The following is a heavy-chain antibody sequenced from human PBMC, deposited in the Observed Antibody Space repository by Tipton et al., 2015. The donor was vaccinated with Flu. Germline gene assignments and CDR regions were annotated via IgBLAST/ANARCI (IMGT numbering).Heavy chain of an antibody. CDR1: GYSFTSYE. J-gene: IGHJ4*02. Sequence: QLVQSGAEVKKPGASVKLSCKASGYSFTSYEITWVRQAPGQGLELVGWISGYNGNTKYTQKFQGRVTMTADTPTTTAFMELTSLTSADTAMYSCARKEENGAYVYFDYWGQGTLVTVPS. D-gene: IGHD4-17*01. V-gene: IGHV1-18*01. CDR3: ARKEENGAYVYFDY. CDR2: ISGYNGNT.